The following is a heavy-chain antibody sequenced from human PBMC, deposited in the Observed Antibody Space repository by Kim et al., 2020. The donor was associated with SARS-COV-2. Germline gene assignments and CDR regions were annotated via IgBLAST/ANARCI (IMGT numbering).Heavy chain of an antibody. J-gene: IGHJ5*02. CDR3: AKDIGLQVRGCFDP. Sequence: GGSLRLSCAASGFTFDDYAMHWVRQAPGKGLEWVSGISWNSGSIGYADSVKGRFTISRDNAKNSLYLQMNSLRAEETAFYYCAKDIGLQVRGCFDPCRQG. CDR1: GFTFDDYA. D-gene: IGHD4-4*01. CDR2: ISWNSGSI. V-gene: IGHV3-9*01.